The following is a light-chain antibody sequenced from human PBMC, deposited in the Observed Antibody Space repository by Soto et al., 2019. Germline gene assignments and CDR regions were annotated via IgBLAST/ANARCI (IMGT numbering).Light chain of an antibody. CDR3: CSYAGTTTV. V-gene: IGLV2-23*01. J-gene: IGLJ2*01. Sequence: QSVLTQPASVSGSPGQSISISCTRTSSDVGNYNFFAWYQQHPGEAPKLIIYEATKRPSGVSNRFSGSKSGNTASLTISGLQADDEADYYCCSYAGTTTVFGGGTKLTVL. CDR1: SSDVGNYNF. CDR2: EAT.